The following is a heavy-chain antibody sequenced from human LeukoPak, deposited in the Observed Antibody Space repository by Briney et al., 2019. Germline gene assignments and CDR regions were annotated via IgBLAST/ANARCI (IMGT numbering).Heavy chain of an antibody. D-gene: IGHD6-13*01. CDR3: AKDGVVWTGSPGVSRCWYCY. Sequence: PGRSLRLSCAASGFTFSSYAMSWVRQAPGKGLEWVSAISGSGGSTYYADSVKGRFTISRDNSKNTLYLQMNSLRAEDTAVYYCAKDGVVWTGSPGVSRCWYCYWGQGTLVTVSS. J-gene: IGHJ4*02. CDR2: ISGSGGST. CDR1: GFTFSSYA. V-gene: IGHV3-23*01.